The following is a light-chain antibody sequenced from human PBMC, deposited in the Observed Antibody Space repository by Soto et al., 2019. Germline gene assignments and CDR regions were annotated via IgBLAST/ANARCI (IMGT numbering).Light chain of an antibody. CDR2: KAS. Sequence: DIQMTQSPSTLSASLGDRVTITCRASQSISSWLAWYQQKPGKAPKLLIYKASSLESGVPSRFSGSGSGTDFTLTISRLEPEDFAVYYCQQYGSLSWTFGQGTKVDI. J-gene: IGKJ1*01. CDR1: QSISSW. V-gene: IGKV1-5*03. CDR3: QQYGSLSWT.